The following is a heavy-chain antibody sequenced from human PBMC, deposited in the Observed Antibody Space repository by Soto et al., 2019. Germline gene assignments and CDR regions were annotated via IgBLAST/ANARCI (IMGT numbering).Heavy chain of an antibody. Sequence: QVQLQQWGAGLLKPSETLSLTCAVYGGSFSGYYWSWIRQPPGKGLEWIGEINHSGSTNYNPSLKSRVTISVDTSKNQFSLKLSSVTAADTAVYYCARGPSTVTTGGGYYGMDVWGQGTTVTVSS. CDR3: ARGPSTVTTGGGYYGMDV. CDR2: INHSGST. V-gene: IGHV4-34*01. J-gene: IGHJ6*02. CDR1: GGSFSGYY. D-gene: IGHD4-17*01.